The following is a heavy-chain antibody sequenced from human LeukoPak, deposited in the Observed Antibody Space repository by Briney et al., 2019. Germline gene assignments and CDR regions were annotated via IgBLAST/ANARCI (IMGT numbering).Heavy chain of an antibody. CDR3: ARAGYYDSSGSIDY. CDR2: IYYSGST. CDR1: GGSISSSSYY. V-gene: IGHV4-61*05. D-gene: IGHD3-22*01. J-gene: IGHJ4*02. Sequence: SETLSLTCTVSGGSISSSSYYWGWIRQPPGKGLEWIGYIYYSGSTNYNPSLKSRVTISVDTSKNQFSLKLSSVTAADTAVYYCARAGYYDSSGSIDYWGQGTLVTVSS.